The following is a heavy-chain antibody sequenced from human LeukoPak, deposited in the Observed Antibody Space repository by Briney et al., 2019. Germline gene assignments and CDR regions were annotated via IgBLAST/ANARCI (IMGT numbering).Heavy chain of an antibody. CDR3: ARDDGYRSYDY. J-gene: IGHJ4*02. D-gene: IGHD5-24*01. CDR1: GFTFSSFW. Sequence: GGSLRLSCAASGFTFSSFWMSWVRQAPGKGLEWVANIKGDGSEKYYVDSVKGRFAISRDNPQNSLYLQMSSLRAEDTALYFCARDDGYRSYDYGGQGTLVTVSS. CDR2: IKGDGSEK. V-gene: IGHV3-7*01.